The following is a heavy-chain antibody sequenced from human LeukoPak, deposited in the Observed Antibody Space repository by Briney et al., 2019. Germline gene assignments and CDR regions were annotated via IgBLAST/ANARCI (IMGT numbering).Heavy chain of an antibody. CDR3: AKEGRSLQTY. CDR1: GFTFSSFW. J-gene: IGHJ4*02. Sequence: GGSLRLSCAASGFTFSSFWMSWVRLAPGKGLEWVANIKEDGTETYYVDSVKGRFTISRDNAKNSLYLQMNSLRVEDTAVYYCAKEGRSLQTYWGQGTLVTVSS. V-gene: IGHV3-7*03. D-gene: IGHD5-24*01. CDR2: IKEDGTET.